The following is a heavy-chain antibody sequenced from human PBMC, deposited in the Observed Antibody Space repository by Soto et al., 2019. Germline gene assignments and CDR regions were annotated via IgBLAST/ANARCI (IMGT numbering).Heavy chain of an antibody. J-gene: IGHJ6*02. D-gene: IGHD2-21*02. CDR2: MYNTGST. Sequence: SETLSLTCTVSGGSIIRYYWSWIRQPPGKGLEWIGYMYNTGSTVYNPSFKSRVTISVDTSKNQFSLKLDSVTAADTAVYYCARDLWGYCGTDCYPLDVWGQGTTVTV. CDR3: ARDLWGYCGTDCYPLDV. CDR1: GGSIIRYY. V-gene: IGHV4-59*01.